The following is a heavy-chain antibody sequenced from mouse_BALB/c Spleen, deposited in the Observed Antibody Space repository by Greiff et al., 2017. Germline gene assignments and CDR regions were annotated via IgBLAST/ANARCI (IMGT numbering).Heavy chain of an antibody. V-gene: IGHV1-67*01. J-gene: IGHJ4*01. CDR1: GYTFTDYA. CDR3: ARGDYYGSSPYAMDY. CDR2: ISTYYGNT. D-gene: IGHD1-1*01. Sequence: QVQLKESGPELVRPGVSVKISCKGSGYTFTDYAMHWVKQSHAKSLEWIGVISTYYGNTNYNQKFKGKATMTVDKSSSTAYMELARLTSEDSAIYYCARGDYYGSSPYAMDYWGQGTSVTVSS.